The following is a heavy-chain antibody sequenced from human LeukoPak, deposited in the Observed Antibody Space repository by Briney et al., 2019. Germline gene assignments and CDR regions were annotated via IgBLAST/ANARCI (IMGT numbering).Heavy chain of an antibody. Sequence: GASVRVSCKASGHTFTSYGITWVRQTPGQGLEWMGWISAYNGNTNYAQKLQGRVTMTTDTSTSTAYLDLRSLRSDDTAVYYCARAEQYQLLLHWGQGTLVTVSS. V-gene: IGHV1-18*01. J-gene: IGHJ4*02. D-gene: IGHD2-2*01. CDR3: ARAEQYQLLLH. CDR2: ISAYNGNT. CDR1: GHTFTSYG.